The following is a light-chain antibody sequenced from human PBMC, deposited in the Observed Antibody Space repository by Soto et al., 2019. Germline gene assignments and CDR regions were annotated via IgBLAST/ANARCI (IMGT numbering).Light chain of an antibody. CDR3: QQYDSSVT. V-gene: IGKV3-20*01. Sequence: DIVLTQSPGTLSLSPGERATLSCRASQSVSSSSLAWYQQKPGQAPRLLIYGASRRATGIPDRFSGSGSGTDFTLRISRLEPDGYAVYYCQQYDSSVTFGGGTNLEIK. J-gene: IGKJ4*01. CDR1: QSVSSSS. CDR2: GAS.